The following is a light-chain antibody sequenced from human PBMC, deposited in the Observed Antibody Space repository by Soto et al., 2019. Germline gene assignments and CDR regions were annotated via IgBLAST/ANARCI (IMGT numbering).Light chain of an antibody. V-gene: IGKV1-5*01. J-gene: IGKJ4*01. CDR3: QQYDNLLT. CDR2: DAS. CDR1: QSISSR. Sequence: DIQMTQAPSTLSASVGDRVTITCRASQSISSRLAWYQQKPGKAPKLLIYDASSLESGVPSRFSGSGSGTDFTFTISSLQPEDIATYYCQQYDNLLTFGGGTKVDIK.